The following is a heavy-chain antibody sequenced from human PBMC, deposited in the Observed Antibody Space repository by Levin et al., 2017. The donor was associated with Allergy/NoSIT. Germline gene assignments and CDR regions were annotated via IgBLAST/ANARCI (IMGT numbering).Heavy chain of an antibody. CDR2: IKMDGSVN. J-gene: IGHJ4*02. D-gene: IGHD1-26*01. CDR1: GFTFSSYW. V-gene: IGHV3-7*01. Sequence: AASVKVSCVTSGFTFSSYWMSWVRQAPGKGLEWVANIKMDGSVNTYVDSVKGRFTISRDNAKNSLFLQMNSLRAEDTAIYYCARDDGGSYPTTFAYWGQGARVTVSS. CDR3: ARDDGGSYPTTFAY.